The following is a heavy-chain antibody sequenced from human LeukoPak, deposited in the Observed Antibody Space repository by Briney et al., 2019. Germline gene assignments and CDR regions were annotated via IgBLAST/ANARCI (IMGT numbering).Heavy chain of an antibody. CDR3: AGYCSSTSCPRIGFYYYMDV. CDR2: IIPIFGTA. D-gene: IGHD2-2*01. CDR1: GYTFTSYG. V-gene: IGHV1-69*05. J-gene: IGHJ6*03. Sequence: ASVKVSCKASGYTFTSYGISWVRQAPGQGLEWMGGIIPIFGTANYAQKFQGRVTITTDESTSTAYMELSSLRSEDTAVYYCAGYCSSTSCPRIGFYYYMDVWGKGTTVTVSS.